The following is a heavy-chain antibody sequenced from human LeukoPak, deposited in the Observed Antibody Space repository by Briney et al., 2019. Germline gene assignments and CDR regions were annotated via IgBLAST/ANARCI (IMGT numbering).Heavy chain of an antibody. J-gene: IGHJ4*02. CDR1: GFTFSSYA. CDR3: AKQWLVTEYFDY. V-gene: IGHV3-23*01. CDR2: ISGSGGST. D-gene: IGHD6-19*01. Sequence: GGSLRLSCAASGFTFSSYAMSWVRQAPGKGLEWVSAISGSGGSTYYADSVKGRFTISRDNSKNTLHLQMNSLRAEDTAVYYCAKQWLVTEYFDYWGQGTLVTVSS.